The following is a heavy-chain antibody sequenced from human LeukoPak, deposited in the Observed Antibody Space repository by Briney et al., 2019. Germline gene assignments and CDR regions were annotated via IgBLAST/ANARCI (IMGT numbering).Heavy chain of an antibody. J-gene: IGHJ3*02. V-gene: IGHV4-59*01. D-gene: IGHD3-22*01. CDR2: IYYSGST. CDR1: GGSISSYY. CDR3: ARDYYAHDAFDI. Sequence: SETLSLTCTVSGGSISSYYWSWIRQPPGKGLEWIGYIYYSGSTNYNPSLKSRVPISVDTSKNQFSLKLSSVTAADTAVYYCARDYYAHDAFDIWGQGTMVTVSS.